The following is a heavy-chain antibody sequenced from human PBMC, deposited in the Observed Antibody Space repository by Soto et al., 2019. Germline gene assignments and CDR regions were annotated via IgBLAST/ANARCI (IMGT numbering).Heavy chain of an antibody. V-gene: IGHV3-21*01. J-gene: IGHJ3*01. CDR2: ISSSSSYI. CDR3: ASLNGDTATGAAFDL. Sequence: EVQLVESGGGLVKPGGSLRLSCAASGFTFSSYSMNWVRQAPGKGLEWVSSISSSSSYIYYADSVKGRFTISRDHAKNSLYLKMNCLRAEDTAVYYCASLNGDTATGAAFDLWGQGTMVPVSS. CDR1: GFTFSSYS. D-gene: IGHD5-18*01.